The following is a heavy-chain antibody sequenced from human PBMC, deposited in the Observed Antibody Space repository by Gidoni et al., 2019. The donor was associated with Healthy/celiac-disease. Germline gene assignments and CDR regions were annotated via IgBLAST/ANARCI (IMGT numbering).Heavy chain of an antibody. Sequence: QVQLVQSGAEVKKPGSSVKVSCKASGGTFSSYAISWVRQAPGQGLEWMGGIIPIFGTANYAQKFQGRVTITADESTSTAYMELSSRRSEDTAVYYCARVSPDYYDRSMDVWGQGTTVTVSS. D-gene: IGHD3-22*01. CDR1: GGTFSSYA. CDR2: IIPIFGTA. J-gene: IGHJ6*02. V-gene: IGHV1-69*01. CDR3: ARVSPDYYDRSMDV.